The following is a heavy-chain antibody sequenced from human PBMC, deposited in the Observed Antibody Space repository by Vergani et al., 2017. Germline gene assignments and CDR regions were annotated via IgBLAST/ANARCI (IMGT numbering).Heavy chain of an antibody. J-gene: IGHJ6*03. CDR1: GGSISSGGYY. CDR2: IYYSGST. V-gene: IGHV4-31*11. CDR3: ATDRQKNYFYFYMDV. Sequence: QVQLQESGPGLVKPSQTLSLTCAVSGGSISSGGYYWSWIRQHPGKGLEWIGYIYYSGSTYYNPSLKSRVTISVDTSKNQFSLKLSSVTAADTAVYYCATDRQKNYFYFYMDVWGKGTTVTVSS.